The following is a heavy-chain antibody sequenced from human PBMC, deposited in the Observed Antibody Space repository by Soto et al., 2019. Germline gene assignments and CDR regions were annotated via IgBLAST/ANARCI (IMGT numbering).Heavy chain of an antibody. CDR2: IYYSGTT. Sequence: SETLSLTCAVSGYSISSSNWWGWIRQPPGKGLEWIGYIYYSGTTYYNPSLKGRVTMSVDTSKNQFSLKLSSVTAADTAVYYCARRWGRTFDYWGQGTLVTVS. CDR1: GYSISSSNW. CDR3: ARRWGRTFDY. J-gene: IGHJ4*02. D-gene: IGHD7-27*01. V-gene: IGHV4-28*01.